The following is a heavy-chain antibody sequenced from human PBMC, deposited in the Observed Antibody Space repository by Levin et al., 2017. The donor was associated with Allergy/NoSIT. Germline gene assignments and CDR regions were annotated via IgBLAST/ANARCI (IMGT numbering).Heavy chain of an antibody. V-gene: IGHV4-34*01. D-gene: IGHD6-19*01. Sequence: PSETLSLTCAVYGGSFSGYYWSWIRQPPGKGLEWIGEINHSGSTNYNPSLKSRVTISVDTSKNQFSLKLSSVTAADTAVYYCARVAREAGTNQYDYWGQGTLVTVSS. CDR3: ARVAREAGTNQYDY. CDR1: GGSFSGYY. CDR2: INHSGST. J-gene: IGHJ4*02.